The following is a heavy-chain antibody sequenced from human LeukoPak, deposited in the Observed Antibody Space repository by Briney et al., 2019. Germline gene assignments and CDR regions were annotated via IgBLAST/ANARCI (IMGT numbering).Heavy chain of an antibody. V-gene: IGHV3-30-3*01. D-gene: IGHD3-22*01. Sequence: GGSLRLSCVASGFAFSNYAMGWVRQAPGKGLEWVAVISYDGSNKYYADSVKGRFTISRDNSKNTLYLQMNSLRAEDTAVYYCARALRYYDTYTIDYWGQGTLVTVSS. CDR1: GFAFSNYA. CDR2: ISYDGSNK. CDR3: ARALRYYDTYTIDY. J-gene: IGHJ4*02.